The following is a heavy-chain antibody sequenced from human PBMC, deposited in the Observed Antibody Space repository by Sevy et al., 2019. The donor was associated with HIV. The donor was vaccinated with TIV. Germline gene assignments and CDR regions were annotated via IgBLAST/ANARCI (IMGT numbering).Heavy chain of an antibody. Sequence: GGSLRLSCAASGFTFSSSAMSWDRQAPGKGLEWVSGISGSGSTTYYTNSVKGRFTISRDNSKNTLYLQMNSLRAEDTAVYYCVKVAGSGTYYSGDFDYWGQGTLVTVSS. D-gene: IGHD3-10*01. CDR3: VKVAGSGTYYSGDFDY. J-gene: IGHJ4*02. V-gene: IGHV3-23*01. CDR1: GFTFSSSA. CDR2: ISGSGSTT.